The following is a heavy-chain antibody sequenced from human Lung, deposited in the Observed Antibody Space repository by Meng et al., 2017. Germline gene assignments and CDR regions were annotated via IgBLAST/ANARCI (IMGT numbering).Heavy chain of an antibody. CDR2: INHSGST. CDR1: GGSFSDYY. J-gene: IGHJ4*02. CDR3: ARGPTTMAHDFDY. Sequence: QVQLQPWGVGLLKPSETLSLTGVVSGGSFSDYYWSWIRQPPGKGLEWIGEINHSGSTNYNPSLESRATISVDTSQNNLSLKLSSVTAADSAVYYCARGPTTMAHDFDYWGQGTLVTVSS. V-gene: IGHV4-34*01. D-gene: IGHD4-11*01.